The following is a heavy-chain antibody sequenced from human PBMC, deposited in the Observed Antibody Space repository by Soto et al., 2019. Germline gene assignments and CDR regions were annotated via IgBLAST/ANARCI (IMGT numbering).Heavy chain of an antibody. D-gene: IGHD1-26*01. V-gene: IGHV3-21*06. CDR3: AREVVGPTTNWFDP. CDR1: GFMFGSHT. CDR2: ISSVSSYI. J-gene: IGHJ5*02. Sequence: EVQLVESGGGLVKPGGSLRLSCAASGFMFGSHTMTWVRQAPGKGLEWVASISSVSSYIYYADSGKGRFTISRDNAKDSLYLQMDSLRAEDTAVYFCAREVVGPTTNWFDPWGQGTLVTVSS.